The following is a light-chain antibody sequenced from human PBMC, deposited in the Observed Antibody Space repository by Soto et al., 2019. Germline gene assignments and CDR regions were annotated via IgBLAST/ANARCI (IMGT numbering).Light chain of an antibody. J-gene: IGKJ4*01. V-gene: IGKV3-15*01. Sequence: EIVMTQSPATLSVSPGERATLSCRASQSVSSNLAWYQQKPGQAARLLLYGASTRATGIPARFSGSGSGTEFTLTISGLQSEDFAVYHCQQYNNWPLTFGGGTKVEIK. CDR1: QSVSSN. CDR2: GAS. CDR3: QQYNNWPLT.